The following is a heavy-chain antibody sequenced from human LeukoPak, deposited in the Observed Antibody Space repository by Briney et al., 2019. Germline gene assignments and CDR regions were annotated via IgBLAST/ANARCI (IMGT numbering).Heavy chain of an antibody. Sequence: GSLRPSWAASGFTLSSYALSWVRPAPGKGLEWVSAISGSGGSTYYADSVKGRFTISRDNSKNTLYLQMNSLRAEDTAVYYCAKALYDSRSPFDYWGQGTLVTVSS. D-gene: IGHD3-22*01. CDR2: ISGSGGST. J-gene: IGHJ4*02. V-gene: IGHV3-23*01. CDR3: AKALYDSRSPFDY. CDR1: GFTLSSYA.